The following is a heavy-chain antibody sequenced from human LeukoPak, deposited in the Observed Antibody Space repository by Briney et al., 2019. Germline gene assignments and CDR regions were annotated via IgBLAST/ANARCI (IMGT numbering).Heavy chain of an antibody. CDR3: ARTAFDI. V-gene: IGHV4-34*01. CDR1: GGSFSGYY. CDR2: INHSGST. Sequence: PSETLSLTCAVYGGSFSGYYWSWVRQPPGKGLEWIGEINHSGSTNYNPSIKSRVTISVDTSKNQFSLKLSSVAAADTAVYYCARTAFDIWGQGTMVTVSS. J-gene: IGHJ3*02.